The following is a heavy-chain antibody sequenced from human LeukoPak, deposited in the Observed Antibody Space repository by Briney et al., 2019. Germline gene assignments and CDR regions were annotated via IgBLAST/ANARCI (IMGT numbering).Heavy chain of an antibody. Sequence: TGGSLRLSCAASGFTFSSYSMNWVRQAPGKGLEWVSSISSSSSYIYYADSVKGRFTISGDNAKNSLYLQMNSLRAEDTAVYYCARDYGNPRHFDYWGQGTLVTVSS. CDR2: ISSSSSYI. V-gene: IGHV3-21*01. CDR1: GFTFSSYS. CDR3: ARDYGNPRHFDY. D-gene: IGHD4-11*01. J-gene: IGHJ4*02.